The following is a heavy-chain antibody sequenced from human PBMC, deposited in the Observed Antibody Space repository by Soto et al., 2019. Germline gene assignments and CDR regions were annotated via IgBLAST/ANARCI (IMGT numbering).Heavy chain of an antibody. CDR2: IYSDGTT. CDR3: AILSN. D-gene: IGHD6-6*01. V-gene: IGHV3-53*02. Sequence: EVQLVETGGGLIQPGGSLRLSCAASGFTVSRNYMNWVRQAPGKGLEWVSIIYSDGTTSYADSVKGRFTISRDNFKNTLHLQMNSLRAEDTDVYYCAILSNWGQGTLVTVSS. J-gene: IGHJ4*02. CDR1: GFTVSRNY.